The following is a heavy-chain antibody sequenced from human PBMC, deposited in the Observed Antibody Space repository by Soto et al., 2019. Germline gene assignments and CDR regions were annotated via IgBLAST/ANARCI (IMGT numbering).Heavy chain of an antibody. J-gene: IGHJ6*04. CDR2: AAYSGGT. CDR3: ARDCSGGGCYPGMDV. V-gene: IGHV4-39*01. D-gene: IGHD2-15*01. CDR1: GGSIANNNYF. Sequence: SETLSLTCTVSGGSIANNNYFWGWVRQPPGKGLEWIGSAAYSGGTYKNPSLKSRVTVSVDTSKNQFSLKLTSVTAADTVVYFCARDCSGGGCYPGMDVWGKGTTVTVSS.